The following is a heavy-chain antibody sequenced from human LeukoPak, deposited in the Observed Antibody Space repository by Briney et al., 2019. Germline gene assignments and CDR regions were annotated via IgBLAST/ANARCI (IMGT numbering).Heavy chain of an antibody. D-gene: IGHD6-19*01. V-gene: IGHV3-15*01. CDR3: TTVHASGCPGNY. CDR1: GFTFSNTW. J-gene: IGHJ4*02. CDR2: FRRNTDGGTV. Sequence: GSLRLSCAASGFTFSNTWMNWVRQAPGKGLELVGRFRRNTDGGTVDYAAPVKGRFTISRDDSKSTLYLQMNSLKSEDTAVYYCTTVHASGCPGNYWGQGTLVTVSS.